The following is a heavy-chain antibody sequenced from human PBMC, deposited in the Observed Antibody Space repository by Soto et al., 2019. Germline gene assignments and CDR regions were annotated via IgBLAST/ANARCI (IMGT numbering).Heavy chain of an antibody. Sequence: SETLSLTCNVSGGSISRSSYYWVWIRQPPGKGLEWIGSMYYSGSTYYNPSLKSRVTISIDTPKNQLSLKLTSVTAADTAVYYCSRRAPEGFDPWGQGTLVTVSS. V-gene: IGHV4-39*01. CDR2: MYYSGST. CDR3: SRRAPEGFDP. CDR1: GGSISRSSYY. J-gene: IGHJ5*02.